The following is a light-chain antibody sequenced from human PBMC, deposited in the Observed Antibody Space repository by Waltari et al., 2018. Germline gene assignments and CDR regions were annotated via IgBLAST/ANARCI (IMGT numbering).Light chain of an antibody. CDR2: WAS. CDR3: QQYYTNPIT. CDR1: QSILYNFNSKNY. J-gene: IGKJ3*01. V-gene: IGKV4-1*01. Sequence: DIVMTQSPDSLAVSLGERATINCKSGQSILYNFNSKNYLVWYQQKPGQPPKLLISWASIRESGVPDRFSGSGSGTDFALTISSLQAEDVAVYYCQQYYTNPITFGPGTKLEIK.